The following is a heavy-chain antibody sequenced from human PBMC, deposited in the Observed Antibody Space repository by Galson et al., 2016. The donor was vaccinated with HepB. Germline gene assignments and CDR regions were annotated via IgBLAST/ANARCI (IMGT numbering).Heavy chain of an antibody. CDR3: AREESLYDSSGYYFFYD. J-gene: IGHJ4*02. CDR1: GGSVSSSLYY. V-gene: IGHV4-39*07. CDR2: VFYTGGT. Sequence: SETLSLTCTVSGGSVSSSLYYWGWIRQPPGKGLEWIGSVFYTGGTHYNPSLKRRVTISIDTSKNQFSLTLTSVTAADTAVYYCAREESLYDSSGYYFFYDWGQGTLVAGAS. D-gene: IGHD3-22*01.